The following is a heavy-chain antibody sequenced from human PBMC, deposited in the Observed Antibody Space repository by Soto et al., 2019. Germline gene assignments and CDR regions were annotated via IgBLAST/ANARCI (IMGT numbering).Heavy chain of an antibody. J-gene: IGHJ4*02. CDR1: GFTFSSYS. V-gene: IGHV3-21*01. CDR3: ARATYYDFWSGYYTVIGFDY. Sequence: GGSLRLSCGASGFTFSSYSMNWVRQAPGKGLEWVSSISSSSSYIYYADSVKGRFTISRDNAKNSLYLQMDSLRAEDTAVYYCARATYYDFWSGYYTVIGFDYWGQVNLVTVS. CDR2: ISSSSSYI. D-gene: IGHD3-3*01.